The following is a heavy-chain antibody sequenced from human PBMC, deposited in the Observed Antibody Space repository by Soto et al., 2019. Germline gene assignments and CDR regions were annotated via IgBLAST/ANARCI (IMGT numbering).Heavy chain of an antibody. CDR3: ARGLGSSWSKPYNWLDP. CDR2: INHSGST. Sequence: QVQLQQWGAGLLKPSETLSLTCAVYGGSFSGYYWSWIRQPPGKGLEWIGEINHSGSTNYNPSLKSRVTISVDTSKNQFSLKLSSVTAADTAVYYCARGLGSSWSKPYNWLDPWGQGTLVTVSS. CDR1: GGSFSGYY. D-gene: IGHD6-13*01. J-gene: IGHJ5*02. V-gene: IGHV4-34*01.